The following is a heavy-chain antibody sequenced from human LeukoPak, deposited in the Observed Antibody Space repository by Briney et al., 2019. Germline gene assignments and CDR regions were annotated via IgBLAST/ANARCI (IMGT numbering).Heavy chain of an antibody. Sequence: GGSLRLSCAASGFTFSSYAMHWVRQAPGKGLEWVAVMSYDGSNKYYADSVKGRFTIYRDNSKNTLYLQMNSLRAEDTAVYYCAREGMVVAPRYSSYFDYWGQGTLVTVSS. J-gene: IGHJ4*02. CDR3: AREGMVVAPRYSSYFDY. V-gene: IGHV3-30*01. D-gene: IGHD2-15*01. CDR1: GFTFSSYA. CDR2: MSYDGSNK.